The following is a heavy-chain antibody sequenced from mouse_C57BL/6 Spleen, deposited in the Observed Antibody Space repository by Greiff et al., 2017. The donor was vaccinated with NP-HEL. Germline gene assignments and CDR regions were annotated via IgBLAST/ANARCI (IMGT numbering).Heavy chain of an antibody. CDR3: ARDAGTL. CDR2: IDPSDSYT. Sequence: QVQLQQPGAELVRPGTSVKLSCKASGYTFTSYWMHWVKQRPGQGLEWIGVIDPSDSYTNYNQKFKGKATLTVDTSSSTAYMQLSSLTSEDSAVYYCARDAGTLWGQGTTLTVSS. J-gene: IGHJ2*01. D-gene: IGHD3-3*01. CDR1: GYTFTSYW. V-gene: IGHV1-59*01.